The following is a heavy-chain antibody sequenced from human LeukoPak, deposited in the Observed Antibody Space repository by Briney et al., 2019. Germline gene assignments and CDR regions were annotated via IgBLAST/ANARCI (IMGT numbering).Heavy chain of an antibody. D-gene: IGHD5-18*01. CDR1: GGTFSSYA. CDR3: AREIGPRQLHLWASAFDY. V-gene: IGHV1-46*01. J-gene: IGHJ4*02. CDR2: INPSDGRT. Sequence: ASVKVSCKASGGTFSSYAISWVRQAPGQGLEWMGIINPSDGRTSYGQKFQGRVTMTRDTSTSTVYMELSSLRSEDTAVYYCAREIGPRQLHLWASAFDYWGQGTLVTVSS.